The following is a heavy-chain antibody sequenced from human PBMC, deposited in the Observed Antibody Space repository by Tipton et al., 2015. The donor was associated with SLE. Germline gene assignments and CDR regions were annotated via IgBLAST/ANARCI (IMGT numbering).Heavy chain of an antibody. J-gene: IGHJ4*02. CDR3: ARVGSVSLYSSSSRGYFDY. CDR1: GFTFSSYA. V-gene: IGHV3-64*01. D-gene: IGHD6-6*01. Sequence: SLRLSCAASGFTFSSYAMHWVRQAPGKGLEYVSAISSNGGSTYYANSVKGRFTISRDNSKNTLYLQMGSLRAEDMAVYYCARVGSVSLYSSSSRGYFDYWGQGTLVTVSS. CDR2: ISSNGGST.